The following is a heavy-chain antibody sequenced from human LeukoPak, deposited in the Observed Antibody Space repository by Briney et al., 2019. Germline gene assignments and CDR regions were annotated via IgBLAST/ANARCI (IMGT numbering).Heavy chain of an antibody. J-gene: IGHJ5*02. CDR1: GYTFTGYY. V-gene: IGHV1-2*02. CDR3: ARGRNIAVAGTRWFDP. CDR2: INPNSGGT. D-gene: IGHD6-19*01. Sequence: ASVKVSCKASGYTFTGYYMHWVRQAPGQGLEWMGWINPNSGGTNYAQNFQGRVTMTRDTSISTAYMELSRLRSDDTAVYYRARGRNIAVAGTRWFDPWGQGTLVTVSS.